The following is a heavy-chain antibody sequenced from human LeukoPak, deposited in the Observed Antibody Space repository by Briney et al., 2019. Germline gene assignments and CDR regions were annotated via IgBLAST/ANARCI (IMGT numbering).Heavy chain of an antibody. CDR1: GFTFSSYW. CDR3: ASLAGYFDWFSTRLGNSYYMDV. J-gene: IGHJ6*03. Sequence: SGGSLRLSCAASGFTFSSYWMSWVRQAPGKGLEWVANIKQDGSEKYYVDSVKGRFTISRDNAKNSLYLQMNSLRAEDTAVYYCASLAGYFDWFSTRLGNSYYMDVWGKGTTVTVSS. V-gene: IGHV3-7*01. D-gene: IGHD3-9*01. CDR2: IKQDGSEK.